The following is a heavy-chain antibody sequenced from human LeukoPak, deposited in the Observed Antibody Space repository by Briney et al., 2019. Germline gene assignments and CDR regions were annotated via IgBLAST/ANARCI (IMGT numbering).Heavy chain of an antibody. CDR2: IRYDGSNK. CDR1: GFTFSSYG. CDR3: AKDRIQLWLVDY. D-gene: IGHD5-18*01. Sequence: GGSLRLSCAASGFTFSSYGMHWVRQAPGKGLEWVAFIRYDGSNKYYADSVKGRFTISRDNSKNTPYLQMNSLRAEDTAVYYCAKDRIQLWLVDYWGQGTLVTVSS. V-gene: IGHV3-30*02. J-gene: IGHJ4*02.